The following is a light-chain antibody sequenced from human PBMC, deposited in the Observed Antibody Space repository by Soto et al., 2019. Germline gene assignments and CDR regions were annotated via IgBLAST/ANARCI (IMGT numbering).Light chain of an antibody. J-gene: IGLJ1*01. CDR2: YDD. CDR3: AAWDDSLGSGV. Sequence: QSVLTQPPSVSEAPRQRVTISCSGSSSNIGNNAVNWYQQLPGKAPKLLIYYDDLLPSGVSDRFSGSKSGTSASLAISGLRSEDEADYYCAAWDDSLGSGVFGTGPKVTVL. CDR1: SSNIGNNA. V-gene: IGLV1-36*01.